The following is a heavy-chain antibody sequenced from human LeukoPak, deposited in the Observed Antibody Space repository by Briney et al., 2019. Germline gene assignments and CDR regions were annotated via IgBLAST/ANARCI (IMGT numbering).Heavy chain of an antibody. V-gene: IGHV7-4-1*02. CDR1: GYTFTSYA. CDR2: INTNTGYP. J-gene: IGHJ4*02. D-gene: IGHD5-12*01. CDR3: ATERGALRNSGYDPLDY. Sequence: ASVKVSCKASGYTFTSYAMNWVRQAPGQGLEWMGWINTNTGYPTYAQGFTGRFVFSLDTSVSTAYLQISSLKAEDTAVYYCATERGALRNSGYDPLDYWGQGTLVTVSS.